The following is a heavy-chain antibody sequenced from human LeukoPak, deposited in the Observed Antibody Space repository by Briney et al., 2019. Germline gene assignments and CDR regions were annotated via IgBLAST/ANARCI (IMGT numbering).Heavy chain of an antibody. CDR2: MNPNSGNT. CDR1: GYTFTSYD. CDR3: ARGRRSGSGSYVFDY. D-gene: IGHD3-10*01. Sequence: ASVKVSCKASGYTFTSYDINWVRQATGQGLEWVGWMNPNSGNTGYAQKFQGRGTMTRNTSISTAYMELSSLRSEDTAVYYCARGRRSGSGSYVFDYWGQGTLVTVSS. V-gene: IGHV1-8*01. J-gene: IGHJ4*02.